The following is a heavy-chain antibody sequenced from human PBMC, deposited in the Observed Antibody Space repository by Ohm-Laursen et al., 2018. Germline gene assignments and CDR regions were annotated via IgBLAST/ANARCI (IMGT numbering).Heavy chain of an antibody. CDR3: ARDLAPYAGAFSATHHYPYGLDV. V-gene: IGHV1-2*07. J-gene: IGHJ6*02. D-gene: IGHD2-2*01. Sequence: SSVKVSCKASGYTFTGSYLHWVRQAPGQGLEWMGWVNPSGGGTNYAPSYQGRVSMTSDTSITTAYMDLNSLRFDDAAVYFCARDLAPYAGAFSATHHYPYGLDVWGQGTTVTVSS. CDR2: VNPSGGGT. CDR1: GYTFTGSY.